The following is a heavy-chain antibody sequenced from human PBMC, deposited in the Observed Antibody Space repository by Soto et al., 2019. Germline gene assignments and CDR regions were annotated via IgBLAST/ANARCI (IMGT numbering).Heavy chain of an antibody. Sequence: SETLSLTCTVSGGSISSYYWSWIRQPPGKGLEWIGYIYYSGSTNYNPSLKSRVTISVDTSKNQFSLKLSSVTASDTAVYYCARDLGKPNWFDPWGQGTLVTVSS. V-gene: IGHV4-59*01. D-gene: IGHD1-26*01. CDR3: ARDLGKPNWFDP. CDR1: GGSISSYY. J-gene: IGHJ5*02. CDR2: IYYSGST.